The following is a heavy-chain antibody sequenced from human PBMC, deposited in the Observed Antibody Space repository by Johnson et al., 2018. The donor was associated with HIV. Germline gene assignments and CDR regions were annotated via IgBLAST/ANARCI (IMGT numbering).Heavy chain of an antibody. CDR1: GFTFSSYG. D-gene: IGHD2-8*01. CDR3: AKDIWQYMYGAFDI. J-gene: IGHJ3*02. CDR2: ISYDGSNK. Sequence: QVQLVESGGGVVQPGRSLRLSCAASGFTFSSYGMHWVRQAPGKGLEWVAVISYDGSNKYYADSVKGRFTISRDNSKNTLYLQMNSLRAEDTAVYYCAKDIWQYMYGAFDIWGQGTMVTVSS. V-gene: IGHV3-30*18.